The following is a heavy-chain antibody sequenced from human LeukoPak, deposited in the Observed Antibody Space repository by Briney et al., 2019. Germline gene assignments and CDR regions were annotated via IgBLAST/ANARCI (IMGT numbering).Heavy chain of an antibody. CDR2: IWYDGSNK. CDR1: GFTFSSYG. Sequence: PGGSLRLFCAASGFTFSSYGMHWVRQAPGKGLEWVAVIWYDGSNKYYADSVKGRFTISRDNSKNTLYLQMNSLRAEDTAVYYCARAGIAAADNWFDPWGQGTLVTVSS. J-gene: IGHJ5*02. V-gene: IGHV3-33*01. CDR3: ARAGIAAADNWFDP. D-gene: IGHD6-13*01.